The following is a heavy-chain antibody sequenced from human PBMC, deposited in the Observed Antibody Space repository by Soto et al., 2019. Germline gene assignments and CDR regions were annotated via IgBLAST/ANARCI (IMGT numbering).Heavy chain of an antibody. CDR2: INAGNGNT. V-gene: IGHV1-3*01. CDR1: GYTFTAYS. CDR3: AREHDHLTAYSFDM. D-gene: IGHD3-9*01. Sequence: QVHLVQSGAEVEKPGASVKVSCRASGYTFTAYSIFWVRQAPGQRLEWMGWINAGNGNTKYSQKFQGRVTITRDASASTAYMELSSLQSEDTAVYYCAREHDHLTAYSFDMWGQGTMVTVSS. J-gene: IGHJ3*02.